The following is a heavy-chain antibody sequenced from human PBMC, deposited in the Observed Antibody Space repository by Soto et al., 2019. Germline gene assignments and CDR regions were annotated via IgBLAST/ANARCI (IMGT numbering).Heavy chain of an antibody. V-gene: IGHV5-51*01. J-gene: IGHJ4*02. CDR3: ARKKPHCSSTSCYWAPSDY. D-gene: IGHD2-2*01. Sequence: PGESLKISCKGSGYSFTSYWIGWVRQMPGKGLEWMGIIYPGDSDTRYSPSFQGQVTISADKSISTAYLQWSSLKASDTAMYYCARKKPHCSSTSCYWAPSDYWGQGTLVTVSS. CDR2: IYPGDSDT. CDR1: GYSFTSYW.